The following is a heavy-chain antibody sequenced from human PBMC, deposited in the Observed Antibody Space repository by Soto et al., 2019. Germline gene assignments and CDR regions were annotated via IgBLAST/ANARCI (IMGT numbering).Heavy chain of an antibody. CDR1: GFTFTSSA. CDR2: IVVGSGNT. Sequence: GASVKVSCKASGFTFTSSAVQWVRQGRGQRLEWIGWIVVGSGNTNYAQKFQERVTMTRDTSISTAYMELSRLRSDDTAVHYCAAQGCSSTSCYTRYYYYAMDVWGQGTTVTVSS. D-gene: IGHD2-2*02. CDR3: AAQGCSSTSCYTRYYYYAMDV. V-gene: IGHV1-58*01. J-gene: IGHJ6*02.